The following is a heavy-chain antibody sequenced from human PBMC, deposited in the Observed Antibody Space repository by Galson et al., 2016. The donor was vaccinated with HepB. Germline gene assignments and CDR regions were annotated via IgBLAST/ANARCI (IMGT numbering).Heavy chain of an antibody. V-gene: IGHV3-48*03. J-gene: IGHJ4*02. CDR1: GFTFSSYE. CDR2: ISRSGSTI. CDR3: ASDYTGLLY. D-gene: IGHD3-16*01. Sequence: SLRLSCAASGFTFSSYEMNWVRQAPGKGLEWVSYISRSGSTIYYADSVKGRFTISRDNAKNSLYLQVNSLRAEDTAVYYCASDYTGLLYWGQGTLVTVSS.